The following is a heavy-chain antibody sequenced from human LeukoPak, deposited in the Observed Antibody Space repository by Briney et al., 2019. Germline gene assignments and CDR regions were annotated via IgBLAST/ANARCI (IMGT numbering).Heavy chain of an antibody. CDR2: ISGSGGST. V-gene: IGHV3-23*01. D-gene: IGHD3-10*01. J-gene: IGHJ4*02. CDR3: AKDPTLELLWFGEEGY. Sequence: GGSLRLSCAASGFTFSSYAMSWVRQAPGKGLEWVSAISGSGGSTYYADSVKGRFTISRDNSKNTLYLQMNSLRAEDTAVYYCAKDPTLELLWFGEEGYWGQGTLVTVSS. CDR1: GFTFSSYA.